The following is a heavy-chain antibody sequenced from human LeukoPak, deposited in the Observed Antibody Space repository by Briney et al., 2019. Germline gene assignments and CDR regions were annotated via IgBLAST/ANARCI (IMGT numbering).Heavy chain of an antibody. CDR2: INPNSGGT. CDR3: ARDLGWELVLDY. V-gene: IGHV1-2*02. Sequence: ASVKVSCKASGYSFTNYYTHWVRQAPGQGLEWMGWINPNSGGTNYAQKFQGRVTMTRDTSIRTTYMELSRLRSDDTAVYFCARDLGWELVLDYWGRGTLVTVSS. J-gene: IGHJ4*02. D-gene: IGHD4-23*01. CDR1: GYSFTNYY.